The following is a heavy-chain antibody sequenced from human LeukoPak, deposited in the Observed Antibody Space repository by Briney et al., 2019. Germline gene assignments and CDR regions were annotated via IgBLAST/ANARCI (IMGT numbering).Heavy chain of an antibody. J-gene: IGHJ4*02. CDR2: INSDGSAT. CDR3: ARGNKWSFDS. V-gene: IGHV3-74*01. Sequence: GGSLRLSCVASGFTLSTYWMHWVRQAPGKGLVWVSRINSDGSATSYADSVMVRFTISRDSAKNTLYLQMNSLRPEDTAVYYCARGNKWSFDSWGQGALVTVSS. D-gene: IGHD2-15*01. CDR1: GFTLSTYW.